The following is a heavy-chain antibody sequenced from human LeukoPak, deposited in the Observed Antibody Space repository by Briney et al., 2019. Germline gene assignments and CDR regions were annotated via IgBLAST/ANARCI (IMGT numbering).Heavy chain of an antibody. Sequence: LETLSLTCTVSGGSISSYYWSWIRQPAGKGLEWVGRIYSSGSANYNPSLKSRVTMSVDTSKNQFSLKLRSLTAADTAVYYCARGLSSGYYYGYYYMDVWGKGTTVTISS. CDR3: ARGLSSGYYYGYYYMDV. D-gene: IGHD3-22*01. CDR1: GGSISSYY. CDR2: IYSSGSA. V-gene: IGHV4-4*07. J-gene: IGHJ6*03.